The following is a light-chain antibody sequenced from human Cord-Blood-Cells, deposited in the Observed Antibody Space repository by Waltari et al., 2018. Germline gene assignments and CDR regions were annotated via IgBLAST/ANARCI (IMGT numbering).Light chain of an antibody. CDR3: CSYAGSSTLV. J-gene: IGLJ3*02. CDR2: EGS. Sequence: QSALTQPASVSGSPGQSITLSCTGTSSDVGSYNLVSCYQQHPGKAPKLMIYEGSKRPSGVSNRFSGSKSGNTASLTISGLQAEDEADYYCCSYAGSSTLVFGGGTKLTVL. V-gene: IGLV2-23*01. CDR1: SSDVGSYNL.